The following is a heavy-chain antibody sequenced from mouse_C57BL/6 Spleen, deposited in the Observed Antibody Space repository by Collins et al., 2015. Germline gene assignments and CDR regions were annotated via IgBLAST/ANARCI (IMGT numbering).Heavy chain of an antibody. CDR1: GYTFTSYW. V-gene: IGHV1-52*01. J-gene: IGHJ2*01. D-gene: IGHD3-2*02. CDR3: ARDNSGAEYFDY. CDR2: IDPSDSET. Sequence: QVQLQQPGAELVRPGSSVKLSCKASGYTFTSYWMHWVKQRPIQGLEWIGNIDPSDSETHYNQKFKDKATLTVDKSSGTAYMQLSSLTSEDSAVYFCARDNSGAEYFDYWGQGTTLTVSS.